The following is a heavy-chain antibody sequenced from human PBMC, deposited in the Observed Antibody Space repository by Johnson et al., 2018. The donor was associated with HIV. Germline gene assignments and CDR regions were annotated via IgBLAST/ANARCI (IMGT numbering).Heavy chain of an antibody. CDR3: AKDLLESHLGGSASDI. J-gene: IGHJ3*02. Sequence: EVQLVESGGVVVWPGGSLRLSCAASGFTFDDYGMHWVRQAPGKGLAWVSGISWNSGSIGYVDSVKGRFPISRDNAKNSLYMQMNSLRPEDTALYYCAKDLLESHLGGSASDIWGQGTMVTVSS. CDR2: ISWNSGSI. D-gene: IGHD3-10*01. CDR1: GFTFDDYG. V-gene: IGHV3-9*01.